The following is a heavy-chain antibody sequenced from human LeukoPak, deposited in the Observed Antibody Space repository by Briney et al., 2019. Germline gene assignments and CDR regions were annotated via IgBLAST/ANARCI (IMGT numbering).Heavy chain of an antibody. CDR2: ISGSGGST. V-gene: IGHV3-23*01. CDR3: AKDMGYGDYAVSPPFDY. CDR1: GFTFSKSA. Sequence: GGSLRLSCATSGFTFSKSAMSWVRQAPGKGLEWVSAISGSGGSTYYADSVKGRFTISRDNSKNTLYLQMNSLRAEDTAVYYCAKDMGYGDYAVSPPFDYWGQGTLVTVSS. D-gene: IGHD4-17*01. J-gene: IGHJ4*02.